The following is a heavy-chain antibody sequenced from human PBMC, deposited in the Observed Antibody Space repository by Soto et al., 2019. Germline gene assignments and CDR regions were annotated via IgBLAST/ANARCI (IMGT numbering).Heavy chain of an antibody. V-gene: IGHV3-30*03. CDR2: ISFDGTKE. Sequence: QLVESGGRGVQPGRSLRLSCEASEFTFNSYAMHWVRQAPGRGLEWVALISFDGTKEYYADSVKGRFIISRDNSKSMVYLQMGSLRPDDTAIYYCARPIPRWSYHYGMDVWGQGTTVTVSS. D-gene: IGHD2-15*01. CDR3: ARPIPRWSYHYGMDV. CDR1: EFTFNSYA. J-gene: IGHJ6*02.